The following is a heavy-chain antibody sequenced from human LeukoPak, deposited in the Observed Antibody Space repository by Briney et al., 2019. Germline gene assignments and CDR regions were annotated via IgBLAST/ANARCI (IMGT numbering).Heavy chain of an antibody. CDR1: GFTFSSYG. J-gene: IGHJ4*02. Sequence: PGGSLRLSCAASGFTFSSYGMHWVRQAPGKGLEWVAFIRYDGSNKYYADSVKGRFTISRDNSKNTLYLQMSSLRAEDTAVYYCAKDASSPPRVLRFLEWLTGGFDYWGQGTLVTVSS. CDR2: IRYDGSNK. V-gene: IGHV3-30*02. CDR3: AKDASSPPRVLRFLEWLTGGFDY. D-gene: IGHD3-3*01.